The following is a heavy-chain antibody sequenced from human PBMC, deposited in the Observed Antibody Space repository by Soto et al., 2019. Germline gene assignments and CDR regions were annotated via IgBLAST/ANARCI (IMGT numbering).Heavy chain of an antibody. CDR2: IGSKAYTYAT. CDR3: PNTPGHPY. Sequence: PGGSLRLSCAASGFTFSDSAIHWVRQASGKGLEWVGRIGSKAYTYATAYAASVKGRFTISREDSKNTAYLQMNSLKTEDTAVYFCPNTPGHPYWGQGTLVTVSS. CDR1: GFTFSDSA. V-gene: IGHV3-73*01. D-gene: IGHD2-2*01. J-gene: IGHJ4*02.